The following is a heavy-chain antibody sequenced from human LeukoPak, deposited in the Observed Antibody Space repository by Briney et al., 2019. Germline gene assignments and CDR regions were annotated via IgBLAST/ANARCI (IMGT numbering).Heavy chain of an antibody. J-gene: IGHJ3*02. CDR3: ARVVRSGSYNGGDDAFDI. D-gene: IGHD3-10*01. CDR2: ISSGSSYI. V-gene: IGHV3-21*01. Sequence: GGSLRLSCAASGFTFSSYSMNWVRQAPGKGLEWVSSISSGSSYIYYADSVKGRLTISRDNAKNSLYLQMNSLRAEDTAVYYCARVVRSGSYNGGDDAFDIWGQGTMVTVSS. CDR1: GFTFSSYS.